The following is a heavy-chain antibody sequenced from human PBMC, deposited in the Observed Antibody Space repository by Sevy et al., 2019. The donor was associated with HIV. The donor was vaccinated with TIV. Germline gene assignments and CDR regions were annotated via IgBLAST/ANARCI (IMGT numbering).Heavy chain of an antibody. V-gene: IGHV3-30*03. J-gene: IGHJ4*02. CDR2: ISYDGRNTK. CDR3: ARDRGEILRSAFDY. CDR1: GFSFSDHR. Sequence: GGSLRLSCVGSGFSFSDHRVHWVRQAPGKGLEWMAVISYDGRNTKYKADSVKGRFTISRDNSKNTLYLQMNSLRAEDTAIYYCARDRGEILRSAFDYWGQGTLVTVSS. D-gene: IGHD3-16*01.